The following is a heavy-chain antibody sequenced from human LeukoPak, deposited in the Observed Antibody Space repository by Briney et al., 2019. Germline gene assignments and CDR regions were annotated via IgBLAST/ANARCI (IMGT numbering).Heavy chain of an antibody. Sequence: PSETLSLTCAVYGGSFSGYYWSWIRQPPGKGLEWIGEINHRGSTNYNPSLKSRVTISVDTSKNQFSLKLSSVTAADTAVYYCARTRGRAAMAAGLHYGGQGTLVTVS. V-gene: IGHV4-34*01. CDR1: GGSFSGYY. D-gene: IGHD5-18*01. CDR2: INHRGST. CDR3: ARTRGRAAMAAGLHY. J-gene: IGHJ4*02.